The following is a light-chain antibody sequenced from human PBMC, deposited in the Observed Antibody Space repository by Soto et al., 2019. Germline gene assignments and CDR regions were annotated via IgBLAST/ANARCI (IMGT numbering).Light chain of an antibody. Sequence: EIVLTQSPSTLSLSPGERATLSCRASQNVANYLDWYQQKHGQAPRLLIYESSNRATGIAARFSVSGSGTDGTLTISRLEQEDGAVYDGQQRSSWTQTFCQGTKVDI. V-gene: IGKV3-11*01. CDR2: ESS. CDR3: QQRSSWTQT. J-gene: IGKJ1*01. CDR1: QNVANY.